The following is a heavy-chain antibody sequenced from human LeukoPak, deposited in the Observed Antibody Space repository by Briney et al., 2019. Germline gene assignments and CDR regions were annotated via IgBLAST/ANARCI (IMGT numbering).Heavy chain of an antibody. CDR2: INSDGSST. Sequence: HPGGPLRLSCVASGFTFSSHWMHWVRQAPGKGLVWVSRINSDGSSTTYTDSVKGRFTTSRDNAKNTMYLQMKSLRAEDTAVYYCARDWGNYYDSSGYLDYWGQGTLVTVSS. CDR1: GFTFSSHW. D-gene: IGHD3-22*01. CDR3: ARDWGNYYDSSGYLDY. J-gene: IGHJ4*02. V-gene: IGHV3-74*01.